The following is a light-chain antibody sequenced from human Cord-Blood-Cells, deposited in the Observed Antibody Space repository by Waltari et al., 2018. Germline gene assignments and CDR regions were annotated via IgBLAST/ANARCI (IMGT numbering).Light chain of an antibody. V-gene: IGKV1-33*01. Sequence: DIQMTQSPSSLSASVGDRVTITCQASQDISNYLNWYQQKPGKAPKLLIYDASNLETGVPSRFSGSGSGTDFTVTISSLQPEDIATYYCQQYDNLPLTFGGATKVEI. J-gene: IGKJ4*01. CDR2: DAS. CDR3: QQYDNLPLT. CDR1: QDISNY.